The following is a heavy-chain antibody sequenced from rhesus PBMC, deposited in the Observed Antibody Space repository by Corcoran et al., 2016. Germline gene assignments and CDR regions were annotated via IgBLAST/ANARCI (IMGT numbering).Heavy chain of an antibody. CDR2: IYGGSGST. CDR1: GGSISGYYL. D-gene: IGHD4-23*01. V-gene: IGHV4S7*01. CDR3: ARDRGYSNYGDY. Sequence: QVQLQESGPGVVKPSETLSLTCAVSGGSISGYYLWSWIRQPPGKGLEWIGYIYGGSGSTSYNPYLKSRFIISIDTSKNQCSLKLSSVTAADTAVYYCARDRGYSNYGDYWGQGVLVTVSS. J-gene: IGHJ4*01.